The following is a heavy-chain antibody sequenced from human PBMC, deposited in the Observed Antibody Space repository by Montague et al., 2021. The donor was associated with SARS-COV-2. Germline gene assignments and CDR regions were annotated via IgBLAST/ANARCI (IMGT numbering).Heavy chain of an antibody. Sequence: NDYALSVKIRITINPETSKNQFSLQLHSVTPEDTAVYYCSRGFNTAMGKFDYWGQGTLVTFSS. CDR3: SRGFNTAMGKFDY. V-gene: IGHV6-1*01. CDR2: N. D-gene: IGHD5-18*01. J-gene: IGHJ4*02.